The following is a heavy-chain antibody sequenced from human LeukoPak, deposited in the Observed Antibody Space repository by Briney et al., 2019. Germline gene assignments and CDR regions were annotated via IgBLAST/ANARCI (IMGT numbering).Heavy chain of an antibody. Sequence: GGSLRLSCAASGFTFSSYAMSWVRQAPGKGLEWVSAISGSGGSTYYADSVKGRFTISRDNAKNSLYLQMNSLRAEDTAVYYCARAPYCSGGSCYFDYWGQGTLVTVSS. D-gene: IGHD2-15*01. CDR2: ISGSGGST. CDR3: ARAPYCSGGSCYFDY. V-gene: IGHV3-23*01. J-gene: IGHJ4*02. CDR1: GFTFSSYA.